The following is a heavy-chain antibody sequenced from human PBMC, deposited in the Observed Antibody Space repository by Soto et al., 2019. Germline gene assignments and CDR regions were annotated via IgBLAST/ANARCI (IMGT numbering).Heavy chain of an antibody. CDR2: IYYSGST. J-gene: IGHJ4*02. D-gene: IGHD3-3*01. V-gene: IGHV4-30-4*01. CDR1: GGSISSGDYY. Sequence: PSETLSLTCTVSGGSISSGDYYWSWIRQPPGKGLEWIGYIYYSGSTYYNPSLKSRVTISVDTSKNQFSLKLSSVTAADTAVYYCASFAGGRRFLEWSFDYWGQGTLVTVSS. CDR3: ASFAGGRRFLEWSFDY.